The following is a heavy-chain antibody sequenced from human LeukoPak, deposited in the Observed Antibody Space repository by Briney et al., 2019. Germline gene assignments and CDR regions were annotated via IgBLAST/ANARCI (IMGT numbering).Heavy chain of an antibody. Sequence: SETLSLTCTVSDGSISSSTYYWGWIRQPPGKGLEWIGSIYYSGTTYYNPSLKSRVTISLDTSKNQFSLKLSSVTAADTAVYYCARERQGGYSYGPPYYYYYMDVWGKGTTVTISS. CDR2: IYYSGTT. CDR1: DGSISSSTYY. CDR3: ARERQGGYSYGPPYYYYYMDV. D-gene: IGHD5-18*01. V-gene: IGHV4-39*07. J-gene: IGHJ6*03.